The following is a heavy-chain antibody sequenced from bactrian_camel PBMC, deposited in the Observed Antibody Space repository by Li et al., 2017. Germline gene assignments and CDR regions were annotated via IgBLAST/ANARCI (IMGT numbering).Heavy chain of an antibody. CDR3: AADRLRCLQTGATTPTLSSEAWNY. CDR2: IYTGDGST. CDR1: GYIHSKKC. D-gene: IGHD7*01. V-gene: IGHV3S1*01. Sequence: QVQLVESGGGSVQAGGSLRLSCAAPGYIHSKKCMAWFRQAPGKEREGVASIYTGDGSTDYVDSVKGRFTISQDNAKSTVYLQMNSLKPEDTAMYYCAADRLRCLQTGATTPTLSSEAWNYWGQGTQVTVS. J-gene: IGHJ4*01.